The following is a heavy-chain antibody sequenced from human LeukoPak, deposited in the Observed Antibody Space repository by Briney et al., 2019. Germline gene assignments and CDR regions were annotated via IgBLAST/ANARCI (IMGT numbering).Heavy chain of an antibody. J-gene: IGHJ6*03. D-gene: IGHD3-10*01. CDR3: ARYPPPFGELTYYYMDV. Sequence: PGGSLRLSCAASGFTVSSNYMSWVRQAPGKGLEWVSSISSSSSYIYYADSVKGRFTISRDNAKNSLYLQMNSLRAEDTAVYYCARYPPPFGELTYYYMDVWGKGTTVTVSS. V-gene: IGHV3-21*01. CDR2: ISSSSSYI. CDR1: GFTVSSNY.